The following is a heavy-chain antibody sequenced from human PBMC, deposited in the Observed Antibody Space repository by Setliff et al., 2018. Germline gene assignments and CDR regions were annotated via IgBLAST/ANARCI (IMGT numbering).Heavy chain of an antibody. D-gene: IGHD4-17*01. Sequence: GGSLRLSCAASGFTFSRYWMSWVRQAPGNGLEWVANIKQDESAKYYDDSVKGRFTISRDYAKNSVSLQMNCLRSEDQAVFYCAIIGGSTTVNLLGLCQNKYGMDIWGQGTTVTVSS. J-gene: IGHJ6*02. CDR3: AIIGGSTTVNLLGLCQNKYGMDI. CDR2: IKQDESAK. V-gene: IGHV3-7*01. CDR1: GFTFSRYW.